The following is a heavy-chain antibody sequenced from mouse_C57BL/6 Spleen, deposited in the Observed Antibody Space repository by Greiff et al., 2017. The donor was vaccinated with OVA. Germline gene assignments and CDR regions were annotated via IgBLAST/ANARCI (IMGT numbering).Heavy chain of an antibody. D-gene: IGHD2-5*01. J-gene: IGHJ3*01. V-gene: IGHV1-26*01. Sequence: VQLKQSGPELVKPGASVKISCKASGYTFTDYYMNWVKQSHGKSLEWIGDINPNNGGTSYNQKFKGKATLTVDKSSSTAYMELRSLTSEDSAVYYCARVGYSNPFAYWGQGTLVTVSA. CDR3: ARVGYSNPFAY. CDR1: GYTFTDYY. CDR2: INPNNGGT.